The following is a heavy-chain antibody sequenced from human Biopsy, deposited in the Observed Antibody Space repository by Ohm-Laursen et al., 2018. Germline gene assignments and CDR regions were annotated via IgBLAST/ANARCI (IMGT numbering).Heavy chain of an antibody. CDR1: GFTFSPYS. D-gene: IGHD3-16*01. CDR3: QGGHLPPGQFYGVDA. Sequence: SLRLSCTASGFTFSPYSMNWVRQAPGQGLEWVSSISSSGSFIYFADSVKGRFTISRDNAKNSLYLQMNSLRAEDTAVYFCQGGHLPPGQFYGVDAWGQGTTVTVSS. V-gene: IGHV3-21*04. CDR2: ISSSGSFI. J-gene: IGHJ6*02.